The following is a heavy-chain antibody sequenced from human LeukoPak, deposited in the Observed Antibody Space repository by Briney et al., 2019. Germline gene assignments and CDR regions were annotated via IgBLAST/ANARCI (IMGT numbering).Heavy chain of an antibody. D-gene: IGHD3-10*01. CDR1: GFTFSNAW. CDR3: TTEALWFGELNFDY. CDR2: IKSKTDGGTT. V-gene: IGHV3-15*01. Sequence: PGGSLRLSCAASGFTFSNAWMSWVRQAPGKGLEWVGRIKSKTDGGTTDYAAPVKGRFTISRDDSKNTLYLQMNSLKTEDTAVYYCTTEALWFGELNFDYWGQGTLVTVSS. J-gene: IGHJ4*02.